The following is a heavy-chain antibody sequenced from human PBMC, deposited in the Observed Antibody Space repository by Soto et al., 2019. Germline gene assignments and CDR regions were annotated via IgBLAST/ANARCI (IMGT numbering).Heavy chain of an antibody. CDR2: ISSSSSTI. Sequence: EVQLVESGGGLVQPGGSLRLSCAASGFTFSSYSMNWDRQAPGKGLEWVSYISSSSSTIYYADSVKGRFTISRDNATNSLYLQMNSLRDEDTDVYYCAREIPSRGAGWFDPWGQGTLVTVSS. CDR3: AREIPSRGAGWFDP. J-gene: IGHJ5*02. V-gene: IGHV3-48*02. D-gene: IGHD3-10*01. CDR1: GFTFSSYS.